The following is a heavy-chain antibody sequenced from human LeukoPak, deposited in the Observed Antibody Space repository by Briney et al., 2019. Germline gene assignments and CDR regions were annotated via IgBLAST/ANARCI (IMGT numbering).Heavy chain of an antibody. V-gene: IGHV3-74*01. CDR1: GLTFSSHW. Sequence: GGSLRLSCAASGLTFSSHWMHWVRQAPGKGLVWVSRITNDGSSTTYADSVKGRFTISRDNAKNMLYLQVNSLRAEDTALYYCAKDRTVAGTPWLDYWGQGTLVTVSS. CDR2: ITNDGSST. CDR3: AKDRTVAGTPWLDY. J-gene: IGHJ4*02. D-gene: IGHD6-19*01.